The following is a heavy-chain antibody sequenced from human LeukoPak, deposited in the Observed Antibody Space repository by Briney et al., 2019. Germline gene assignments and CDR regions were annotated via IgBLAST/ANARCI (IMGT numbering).Heavy chain of an antibody. CDR1: GYTFTSYD. CDR3: ARGPRNVGYCSSTSCHRYYYYYYMDV. V-gene: IGHV1-8*03. D-gene: IGHD2-2*01. CDR2: MNPNSGNT. J-gene: IGHJ6*03. Sequence: ASVKVSCKASGYTFTSYDINWVRQATGQGLEWMGWMNPNSGNTGYAQKFQGRVTITRNTSISTAYMELSSLRSEDTAVYYCARGPRNVGYCSSTSCHRYYYYYYMDVWGKGTTVTVSS.